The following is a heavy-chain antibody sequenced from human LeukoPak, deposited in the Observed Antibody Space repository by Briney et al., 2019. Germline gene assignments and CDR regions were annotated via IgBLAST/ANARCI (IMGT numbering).Heavy chain of an antibody. V-gene: IGHV2-5*02. CDR3: AHRPNPGQSLDF. CDR2: TYWADDK. Sequence: GPTLVNPTQTLTLSSTFSGLSISTSGVGVGWIRQPPGKALEWLAITYWADDKRYSPSLKSMLTTTKDTTKNQVVLTMTNMDPVDTATYYCAHRPNPGQSLDFWGRGTRVTV. D-gene: IGHD1-14*01. J-gene: IGHJ4*02. CDR1: GLSISTSGVG.